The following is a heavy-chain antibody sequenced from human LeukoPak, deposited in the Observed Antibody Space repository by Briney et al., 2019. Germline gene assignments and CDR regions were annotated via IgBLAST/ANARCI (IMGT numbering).Heavy chain of an antibody. CDR3: ARVVVVPAAIFWHYYYYYYMDV. CDR2: MNPNSGNT. V-gene: IGHV1-8*01. Sequence: ASVKVSCKASGYTFTSYDINWGRQATGQGLEWMGWMNPNSGNTGYAQKFQGRVTMTRNTSISTAYMELSSLRSEDTAVYYCARVVVVPAAIFWHYYYYYYMDVWGKGTTVTVSS. J-gene: IGHJ6*03. CDR1: GYTFTSYD. D-gene: IGHD2-2*02.